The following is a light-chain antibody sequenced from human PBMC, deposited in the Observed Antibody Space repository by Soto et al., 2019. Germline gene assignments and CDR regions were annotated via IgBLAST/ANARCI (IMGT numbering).Light chain of an antibody. Sequence: VLTQSPSASASLGASVKLTCTLSSGHSSNAIAWHQQQPEKGPRFLMKVNSDGSHNKGDGIPDRFSGSSSGAERYLTISSLQAEDEADYYCQTWGTGIWVFGGGTKLTVL. V-gene: IGLV4-69*01. CDR1: SGHSSNA. CDR2: VNSDGSH. CDR3: QTWGTGIWV. J-gene: IGLJ3*02.